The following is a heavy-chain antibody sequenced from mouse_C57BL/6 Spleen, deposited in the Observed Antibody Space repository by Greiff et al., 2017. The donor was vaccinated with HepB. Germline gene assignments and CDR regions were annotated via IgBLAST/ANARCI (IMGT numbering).Heavy chain of an antibody. J-gene: IGHJ2*01. Sequence: EVQVVESGGGLVQPGGSLSLSCAASGFTFTDYYMSWVRQPPGKALEWLGFIRNKANGYTTEYSASVKGRFTISRDNSQSILYLQMNALRAEDSATYYCARSGIYYDYDGRGFDYWGQGTTLTVSS. V-gene: IGHV7-3*01. CDR3: ARSGIYYDYDGRGFDY. D-gene: IGHD2-4*01. CDR2: IRNKANGYTT. CDR1: GFTFTDYY.